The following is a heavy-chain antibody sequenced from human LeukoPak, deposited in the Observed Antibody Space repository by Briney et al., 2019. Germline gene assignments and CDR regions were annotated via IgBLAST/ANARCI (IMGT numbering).Heavy chain of an antibody. D-gene: IGHD3-10*01. CDR3: ARPGRPGTQGY. CDR2: ISSGGGTK. CDR1: GFTFNSFE. Sequence: PGGSLRLSCAASGFTFNSFEMNWVRQAPGKGLEWLAHISSGGGTKYYADSVKGRCTISRDNAKSALYLQMNTLRDEDTAVYYCARPGRPGTQGYGGKGTLVTVSS. V-gene: IGHV3-48*03. J-gene: IGHJ4*02.